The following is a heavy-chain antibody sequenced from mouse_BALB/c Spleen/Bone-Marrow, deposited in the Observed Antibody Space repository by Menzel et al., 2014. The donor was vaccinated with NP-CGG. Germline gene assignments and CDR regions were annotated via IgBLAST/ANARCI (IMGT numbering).Heavy chain of an antibody. CDR2: IRSGGGST. D-gene: IGHD2-1*01. CDR3: ARHGNNASFFAY. V-gene: IGHV5-12-1*01. J-gene: IGHJ3*01. CDR1: GFSFSSYD. Sequence: EEKLTESGGDLVKPGGSLKLSCADSGFSFSSYDMSWVRQTPEKRLEWVAYIRSGGGSTNYPDTVKGRFTITRDNAKNNLYLQMSSLKSEDTAMYYCARHGNNASFFAYWGQGTLVTVSA.